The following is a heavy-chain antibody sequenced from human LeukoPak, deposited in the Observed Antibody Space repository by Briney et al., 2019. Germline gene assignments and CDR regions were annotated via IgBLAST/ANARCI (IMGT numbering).Heavy chain of an antibody. CDR1: GFTFSSYA. V-gene: IGHV3-23*01. D-gene: IGHD3-9*01. CDR3: AKDPQYYDILTGYPAFDY. CDR2: ISGSGGST. Sequence: GGSLRLSYAASGFTFSSYAMSWVRQAPGKGLEWVSAISGSGGSTYYADSVKGRFTISRDNSKNTLYLQMNSLRAEDTAVYYYAKDPQYYDILTGYPAFDYWGQGTLVTVSS. J-gene: IGHJ4*02.